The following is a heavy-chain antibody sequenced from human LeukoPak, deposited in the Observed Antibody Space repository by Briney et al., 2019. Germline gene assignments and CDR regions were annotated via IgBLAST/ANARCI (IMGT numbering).Heavy chain of an antibody. J-gene: IGHJ4*02. Sequence: PGGSLRLSCAASGFTFSSYSMNWVRQAPGKGLEWVAVISYDGSNKYYADSVKGRFTISRDNSKNTLYLQMNSLRAEDTAVYYCARDADEVDLYLFDYWGQGTLVTVSS. CDR3: ARDADEVDLYLFDY. CDR1: GFTFSSYS. CDR2: ISYDGSNK. D-gene: IGHD5-12*01. V-gene: IGHV3-30*03.